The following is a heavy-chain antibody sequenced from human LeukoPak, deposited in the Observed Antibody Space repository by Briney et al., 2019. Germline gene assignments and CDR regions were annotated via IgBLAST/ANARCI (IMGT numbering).Heavy chain of an antibody. V-gene: IGHV3-11*01. Sequence: GSLRLSCAASGFTFSDYYMSWIRQAPGKGLEWVSYISSSGSTIYYADSVKGRFTISRDNAKNSLYLQMNSLRAEDTALYYCAKEDSSGSSAFDIWGQGTMVAVSS. D-gene: IGHD6-19*01. J-gene: IGHJ3*02. CDR2: ISSSGSTI. CDR3: AKEDSSGSSAFDI. CDR1: GFTFSDYY.